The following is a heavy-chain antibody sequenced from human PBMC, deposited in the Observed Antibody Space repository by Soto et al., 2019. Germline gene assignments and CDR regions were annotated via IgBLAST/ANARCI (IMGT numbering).Heavy chain of an antibody. D-gene: IGHD4-4*01. CDR1: GGTFISYV. Sequence: QVLLVQSGAQVKNPVSSVKVSCKASGGTFISYVYNWVRQAPGQGLEWMGGIIPMFNITNFAQKFQGRITITADESTTTAYMELSSLRSEDTAVYYCARWPTVSRPTHGMDVWGQGTTVTVSS. CDR3: ARWPTVSRPTHGMDV. CDR2: IIPMFNIT. J-gene: IGHJ6*02. V-gene: IGHV1-69*01.